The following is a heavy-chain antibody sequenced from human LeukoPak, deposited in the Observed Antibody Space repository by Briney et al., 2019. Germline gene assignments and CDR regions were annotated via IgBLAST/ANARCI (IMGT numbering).Heavy chain of an antibody. CDR2: IWYDGSKK. CDR1: GFTFSSYG. V-gene: IGHV3-33*01. J-gene: IGHJ1*01. CDR3: ATTVTTVQH. Sequence: PGGSLRLSCAASGFTFSSYGMHWVRQAPGKGLEWVAVIWYDGSKKYYAESVKGRFTISRDNSKNTLYLQMNSLRAEDTAVYYCATTVTTVQHWGQGTLVTVSS. D-gene: IGHD4-17*01.